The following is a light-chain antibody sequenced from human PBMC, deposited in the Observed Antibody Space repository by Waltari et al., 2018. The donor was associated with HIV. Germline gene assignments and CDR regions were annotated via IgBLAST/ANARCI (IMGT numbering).Light chain of an antibody. CDR3: QQTNSFPIT. J-gene: IGKJ5*01. CDR1: QGIANW. CDR2: GAS. V-gene: IGKV1D-12*01. Sequence: DIQMTPFPSSVSASVGDRVTLTSRATQGIANWVPWYQQKPGKAPKLLIHGASILQGGVPSRFSGSGSGTFFTLTIKSLQPEDFATYFCQQTNSFPITFGQGTRLDSK.